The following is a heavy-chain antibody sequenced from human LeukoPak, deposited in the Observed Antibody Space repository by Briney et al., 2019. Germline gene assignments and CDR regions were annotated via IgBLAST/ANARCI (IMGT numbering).Heavy chain of an antibody. CDR1: GYTFTGYY. Sequence: ASVTLSCTASGYTFTGYYMHWVRQAPGQGLEWMGWINPNSGGTNYAQKFRGRVTMTRDTSISTAYMELSRLRSDDTAVYYCARDTPSGDYDSSGYYDYYYMDVWGKGTTVTVSS. V-gene: IGHV1-2*02. D-gene: IGHD3-22*01. CDR2: INPNSGGT. CDR3: ARDTPSGDYDSSGYYDYYYMDV. J-gene: IGHJ6*03.